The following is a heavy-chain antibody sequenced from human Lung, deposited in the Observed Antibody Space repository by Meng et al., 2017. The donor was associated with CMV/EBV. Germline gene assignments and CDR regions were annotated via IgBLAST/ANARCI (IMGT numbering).Heavy chain of an antibody. CDR3: AGRNFYCTNGVCYLDY. CDR1: GFTFSSYA. CDR2: ISYDGSDK. J-gene: IGHJ4*02. D-gene: IGHD2-8*01. V-gene: IGHV3-30*04. Sequence: SXAASGFTFSSYAMHWVRQAPGKGLEWLAVISYDGSDKYYTDPVKGRFTISRDSSKNTLLLQMNSLRAEDKAVYYCAGRNFYCTNGVCYLDYWGQGXLXTVSS.